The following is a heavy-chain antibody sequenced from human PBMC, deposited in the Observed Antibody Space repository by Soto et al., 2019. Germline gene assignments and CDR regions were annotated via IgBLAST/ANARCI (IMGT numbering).Heavy chain of an antibody. D-gene: IGHD3-10*01. CDR2: ISAYNGNT. V-gene: IGHV1-18*01. CDR3: ARGKKEEVLLWFGEFYYGMDV. CDR1: GYTFTSYG. J-gene: IGHJ6*02. Sequence: ASVKVSCKASGYTFTSYGISWVRQAPGQGLEWMGWISAYNGNTNYAQKLQGRVTMTTDTSTSTAYMELRSLRSDDTAVYYCARGKKEEVLLWFGEFYYGMDVWGQGTTVTVCS.